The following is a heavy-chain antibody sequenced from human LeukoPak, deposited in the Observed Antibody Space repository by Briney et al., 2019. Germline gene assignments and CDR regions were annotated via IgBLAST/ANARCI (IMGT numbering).Heavy chain of an antibody. CDR1: GGSISSGGYY. CDR3: ARAPAENWNYLLDP. V-gene: IGHV4-31*03. J-gene: IGHJ5*02. Sequence: SETLSLTCTVSGGSISSGGYYWSWIRQHPGKGLEWIGYIYYSGSTYYNPSLKSRVTISVDTSKNQFSLKLSSVTAADTAVYYCARAPAENWNYLLDPWGQGTLVTVSS. D-gene: IGHD1-7*01. CDR2: IYYSGST.